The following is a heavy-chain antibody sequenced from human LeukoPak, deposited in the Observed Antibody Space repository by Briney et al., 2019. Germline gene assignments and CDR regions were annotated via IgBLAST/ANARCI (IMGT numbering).Heavy chain of an antibody. D-gene: IGHD4-17*01. Sequence: GGSLRLSCAASGFTFSSYWMSWVRQAPGKGLEWVANIKQDGSEKYYVDSVKGRFTISKDNAQNSLYLQMNSLRAEDTAVYYCTRGSYGDYEYWGQGTLVTVSS. V-gene: IGHV3-7*01. J-gene: IGHJ4*02. CDR2: IKQDGSEK. CDR1: GFTFSSYW. CDR3: TRGSYGDYEY.